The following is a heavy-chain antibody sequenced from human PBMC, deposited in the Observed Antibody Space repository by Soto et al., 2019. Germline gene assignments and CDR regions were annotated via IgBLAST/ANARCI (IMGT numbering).Heavy chain of an antibody. D-gene: IGHD2-2*01. Sequence: SVKVSCKASGYTFTSYAISWVRQAPGQGLEWMGGIIPIFGTANYAQKFQGRVTITADESTSTAYMELSSLRSEDTAVCYCASSGYCISTSCYFWFDPWGQGTLVTVSS. V-gene: IGHV1-69*13. CDR3: ASSGYCISTSCYFWFDP. CDR2: IIPIFGTA. CDR1: GYTFTSYA. J-gene: IGHJ5*02.